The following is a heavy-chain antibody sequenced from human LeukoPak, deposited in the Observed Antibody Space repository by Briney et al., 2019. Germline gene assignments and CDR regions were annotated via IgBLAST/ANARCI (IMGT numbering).Heavy chain of an antibody. D-gene: IGHD3-22*01. V-gene: IGHV4-30-2*05. CDR3: ARAPLREYYYDSSGYYPAEYFQH. CDR2: IYHSGST. CDR1: GGSISSGGYS. Sequence: SQTLSLTCAVSGGSISSGGYSWSWIRQPPGKGLEWIGYIYHSGSTYYNPSLKSRVTISVDTSKNQFSLKLSSVTAADTAVYYCARAPLREYYYDSSGYYPAEYFQHWGQGTLVTVSS. J-gene: IGHJ1*01.